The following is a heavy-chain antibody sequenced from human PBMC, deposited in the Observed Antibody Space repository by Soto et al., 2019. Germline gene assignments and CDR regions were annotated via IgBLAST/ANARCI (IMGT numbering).Heavy chain of an antibody. J-gene: IGHJ4*02. CDR1: GYTFSDYY. V-gene: IGHV1-2*02. Sequence: ASVKVSCKASGYTFSDYYIHWARQAPGQGLEWMGWIDPNSGGTKYAPKFQGGVTMTRDTSITTAYMELSRLRSGDTAVYYCAREPATAKPEGVDFWGQGTLVTVSS. CDR2: IDPNSGGT. CDR3: AREPATAKPEGVDF. D-gene: IGHD1-1*01.